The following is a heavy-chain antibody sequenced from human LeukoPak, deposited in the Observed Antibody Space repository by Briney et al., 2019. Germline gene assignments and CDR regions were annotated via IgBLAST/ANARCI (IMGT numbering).Heavy chain of an antibody. V-gene: IGHV4-34*01. Sequence: SETLSLTCAVYGGSFSGYYWSWIRQPPGKGLEWIGEINHSGSTNYNPSLKSRVTISVGTSKNQFSLKLSSVTAADTAVYYCARGNYYDSSGYYLFDYWGQGTLVTVSS. CDR3: ARGNYYDSSGYYLFDY. D-gene: IGHD3-22*01. CDR2: INHSGST. CDR1: GGSFSGYY. J-gene: IGHJ4*02.